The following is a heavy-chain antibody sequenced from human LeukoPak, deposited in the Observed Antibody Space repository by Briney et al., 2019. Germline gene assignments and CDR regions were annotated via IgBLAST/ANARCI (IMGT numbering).Heavy chain of an antibody. CDR2: ISTNGDGT. J-gene: IGHJ5*02. Sequence: QAGGSLRLSCSASGFTFSNYAMHWVRQAPGKGLEYVSAISTNGDGTYYADSVKGRFTISRDNSKNMLYLQMSSLRAEDTAVYYCVKYGGSSCYDLWGQEPWSPSP. CDR1: GFTFSNYA. CDR3: VKYGGSSCYDL. V-gene: IGHV3-64D*06. D-gene: IGHD2-2*01.